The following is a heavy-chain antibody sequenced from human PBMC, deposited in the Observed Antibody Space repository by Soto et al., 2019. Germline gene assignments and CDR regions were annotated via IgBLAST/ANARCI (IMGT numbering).Heavy chain of an antibody. CDR3: ARDESATDAFDI. CDR2: IYYSGTT. D-gene: IGHD5-12*01. Sequence: QVQLQESGPGLVKPSQTLSLTCTVSGGSISSGGYYWSWIRQNPGKGLEWIGYIYYSGTTNYNPSLKSRLTISVDTSKNQFSLKLNYMTAADTAVYYCARDESATDAFDIWGQGTMVTVSS. J-gene: IGHJ3*02. V-gene: IGHV4-31*03. CDR1: GGSISSGGYY.